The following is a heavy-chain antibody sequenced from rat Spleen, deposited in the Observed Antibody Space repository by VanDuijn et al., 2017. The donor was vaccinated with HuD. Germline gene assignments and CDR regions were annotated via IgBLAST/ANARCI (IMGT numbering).Heavy chain of an antibody. CDR2: IWGDGNT. CDR1: GFSLSSFG. D-gene: IGHD4-2*01. CDR3: ARWGRITPVY. V-gene: IGHV2-13*01. J-gene: IGHJ2*01. Sequence: QVQLKESGPGLVQPSQTLSLTCTVSGFSLSSFGVIWVRQPPGKGLEWMGVIWGDGNTNYTSALKSRLSISRDTSKSQVFLKMNSLQTEDTAVYFCARWGRITPVYWGQGVMVTVSS.